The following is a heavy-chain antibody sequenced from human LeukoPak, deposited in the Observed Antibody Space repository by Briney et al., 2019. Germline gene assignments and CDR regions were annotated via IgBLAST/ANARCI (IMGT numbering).Heavy chain of an antibody. Sequence: PGGSLRLSCAASGFTFSSYAMHWVRQAPGKGLEWVAVISYDGSNKYYADSLKGRFTISRDNAKNSLYLQMNSLRAEDTAVYYCTTDLQYDFWSGYYTYAFDIWGQGTMVTVSS. D-gene: IGHD3-3*01. J-gene: IGHJ3*02. CDR3: TTDLQYDFWSGYYTYAFDI. CDR1: GFTFSSYA. V-gene: IGHV3-30-3*01. CDR2: ISYDGSNK.